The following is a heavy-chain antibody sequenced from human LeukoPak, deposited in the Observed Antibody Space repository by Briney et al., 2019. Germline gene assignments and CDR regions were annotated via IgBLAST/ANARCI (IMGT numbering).Heavy chain of an antibody. Sequence: SETLSLTCTVSGGSISSHYWSWIRQPPGKGLEWIGYIYYSGSTNYNPSLKSRVTISVDTSKNQFSLKLSSVTAADTAVYYCARDLGIQLWLGWFDPWGQGTLATVSS. CDR2: IYYSGST. D-gene: IGHD5-18*01. CDR3: ARDLGIQLWLGWFDP. CDR1: GGSISSHY. J-gene: IGHJ5*02. V-gene: IGHV4-59*11.